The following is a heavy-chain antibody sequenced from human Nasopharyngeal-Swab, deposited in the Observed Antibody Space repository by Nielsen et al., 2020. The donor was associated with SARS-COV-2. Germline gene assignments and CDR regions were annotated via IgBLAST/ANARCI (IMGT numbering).Heavy chain of an antibody. CDR3: ARDDYGGAPGY. V-gene: IGHV1-69*13. Sequence: SVKVSCKASGYTFTSYAMHWVRQAPGQRLEWMGGIIPIFGTANYAQKFQGRVTITADESTSTAYMELSSLRSEDTAVYYCARDDYGGAPGYWGQGTLVTVSS. J-gene: IGHJ4*02. CDR2: IIPIFGTA. CDR1: GYTFTSYA. D-gene: IGHD4-23*01.